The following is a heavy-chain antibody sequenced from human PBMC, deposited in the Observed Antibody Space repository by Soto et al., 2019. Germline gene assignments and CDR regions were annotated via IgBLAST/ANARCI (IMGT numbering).Heavy chain of an antibody. CDR1: GGSMSSDY. V-gene: IGHV4-59*01. D-gene: IGHD4-17*01. CDR2: IYYTGST. CDR3: ARGGSYGDFFDY. Sequence: SETLSLTCTVSGGSMSSDYWTWIRQSPGKGLEWIGYIYYTGSTKYNPSLKSRVTISLDTSKNQFSLRLTSVTSADTAVYYCARGGSYGDFFDYWGQGAQVTVSS. J-gene: IGHJ4*02.